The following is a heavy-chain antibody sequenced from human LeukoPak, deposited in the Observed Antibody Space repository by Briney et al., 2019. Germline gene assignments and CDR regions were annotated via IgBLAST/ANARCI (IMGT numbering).Heavy chain of an antibody. CDR1: GGFISSGSYY. CDR3: ARLTSNGATYFEY. Sequence: KSSETLSLTCTVSGGFISSGSYYWSCIRQPPGKGLEWIGRIYYSGSTYYNPSLQSRVTISIDTSKNQFSLKLSSVTAADTAVYYCARLTSNGATYFEYWGQGTLVTVSS. D-gene: IGHD2-2*01. V-gene: IGHV4-39*01. CDR2: IYYSGST. J-gene: IGHJ4*02.